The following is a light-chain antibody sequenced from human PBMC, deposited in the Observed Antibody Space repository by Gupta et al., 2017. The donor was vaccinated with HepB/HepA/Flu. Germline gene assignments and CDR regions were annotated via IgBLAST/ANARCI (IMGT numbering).Light chain of an antibody. Sequence: VSTQSLATLSLSPGDSATLSCRTSQSAWDSQLAWYQQKPGQPPRLLIYAISTRATGIPDRVSGSGSGTEFTLTISRLEPEDFAVYYCQQYDSTTWTFGQGTKVEI. CDR2: AIS. CDR3: QQYDSTTWT. V-gene: IGKV3-20*01. CDR1: QSAWDSQ. J-gene: IGKJ1*01.